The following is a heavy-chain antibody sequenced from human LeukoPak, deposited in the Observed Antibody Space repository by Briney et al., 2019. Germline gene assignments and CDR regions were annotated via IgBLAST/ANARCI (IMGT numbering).Heavy chain of an antibody. CDR3: VRQQGLSAVVVDC. CDR2: IDPSDSYA. Sequence: GESLKISCKGSGDTFTRYWSSWVRQMPGKGLEWMGRIDPSDSYANYSPSFQGHVTFSVDKSISTAYLHWSSLKASDTAMYYCVRQQGLSAVVVDCWGQGTLVTVSS. J-gene: IGHJ4*02. D-gene: IGHD3-22*01. CDR1: GDTFTRYW. V-gene: IGHV5-10-1*01.